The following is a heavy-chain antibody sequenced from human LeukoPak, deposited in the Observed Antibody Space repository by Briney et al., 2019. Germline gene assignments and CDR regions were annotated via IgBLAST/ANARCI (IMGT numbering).Heavy chain of an antibody. CDR1: GGSISSYY. Sequence: SETLSLTCTVSGGSISSYYWSWIRQPPEKGLEWIGYIYYSGSTNYNPSLKSRVTISVDTSKNQFSLKLSSVTAADTAVYYCARVLLGYCSSTSCSDYYYYMDVWGKGTTVTVSS. CDR2: IYYSGST. D-gene: IGHD2-2*01. V-gene: IGHV4-59*01. CDR3: ARVLLGYCSSTSCSDYYYYMDV. J-gene: IGHJ6*03.